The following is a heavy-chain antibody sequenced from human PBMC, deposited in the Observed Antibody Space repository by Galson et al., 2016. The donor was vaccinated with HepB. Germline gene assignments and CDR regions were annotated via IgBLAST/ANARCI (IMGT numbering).Heavy chain of an antibody. J-gene: IGHJ4*02. D-gene: IGHD4-17*01. V-gene: IGHV3-9*01. CDR2: ISWSSGSI. Sequence: SLRLSCAASGFTFDDYAMHWVRQAPGKGLEWVSGISWSSGSIGYADSVKGRFTISRDNAKKSLYLQMNSLRAEDTAFYYWAKERSYGDYGYYFDYWGQGTLVTVSS. CDR3: AKERSYGDYGYYFDY. CDR1: GFTFDDYA.